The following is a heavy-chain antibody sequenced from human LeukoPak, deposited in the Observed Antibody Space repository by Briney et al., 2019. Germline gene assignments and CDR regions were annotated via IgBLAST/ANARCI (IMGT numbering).Heavy chain of an antibody. V-gene: IGHV3-74*01. Sequence: GGSLRLSCAASGFTVSSNYMSWVRQAPGEGLVWVSRMNSDGSSTSYADSVKGRFTISRDNAKKTLYLQMNSLRAEDTAVYYCTRENGGYKGYEDYWGQGTLVTVSS. CDR3: TRENGGYKGYEDY. CDR1: GFTVSSNY. CDR2: MNSDGSST. J-gene: IGHJ4*02. D-gene: IGHD5-12*01.